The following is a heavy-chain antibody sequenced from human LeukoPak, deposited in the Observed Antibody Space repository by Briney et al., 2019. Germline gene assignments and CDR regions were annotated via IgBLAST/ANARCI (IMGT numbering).Heavy chain of an antibody. D-gene: IGHD1-20*01. CDR3: ARVRGNWNDGYFDY. CDR2: NT. J-gene: IGHJ4*02. V-gene: IGHV1-18*01. Sequence: NTNYAQKLQGRVTMTTDTSTSTVYMELRSLISDDTAVYYCARVRGNWNDGYFDYWGQGTLVTVSS.